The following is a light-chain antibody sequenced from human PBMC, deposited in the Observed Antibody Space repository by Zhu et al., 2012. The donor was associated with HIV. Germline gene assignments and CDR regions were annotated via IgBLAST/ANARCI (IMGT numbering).Light chain of an antibody. V-gene: IGKV3-11*01. J-gene: IGKJ1*01. Sequence: EIVLTQSPATLSLSPGERATLSCRASQSVSSYLAWYQQKPGQAPRLLIYDASNRATGIPARFSGSGSGTDFTLTISSLEPEDFAMYYCQQCGSSPRTFGQGTKVEMK. CDR2: DAS. CDR3: QQCGSSPRT. CDR1: QSVSSY.